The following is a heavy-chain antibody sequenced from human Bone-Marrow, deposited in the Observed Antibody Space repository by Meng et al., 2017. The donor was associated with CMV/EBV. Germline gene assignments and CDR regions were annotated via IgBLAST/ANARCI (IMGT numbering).Heavy chain of an antibody. V-gene: IGHV3-7*04. Sequence: SCGASGFSLSTIWMTWVRQAPGKGLEWVANIMQDGSVKESADSVKGRFTISRDNAKNSLYLQMDSLRAEDTAVYYCTRDFGFSKFDYWGQGTLVTVSS. CDR2: IMQDGSVK. CDR1: GFSLSTIW. CDR3: TRDFGFSKFDY. D-gene: IGHD3-16*01. J-gene: IGHJ4*02.